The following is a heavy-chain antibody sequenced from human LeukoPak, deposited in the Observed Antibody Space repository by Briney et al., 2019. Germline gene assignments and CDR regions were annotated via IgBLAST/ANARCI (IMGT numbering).Heavy chain of an antibody. CDR3: AKYKISTVTVDY. CDR2: ISNSGVST. Sequence: GGSLRLSCAASGFTFSSYWMSWVRQATGKGLEWVSVISNSGVSTYYADSVKGRFTISRDNPKNTLYLQMNSLRAEDTAVYYCAKYKISTVTVDYWGQGTLVTVSS. V-gene: IGHV3-23*01. D-gene: IGHD4-11*01. CDR1: GFTFSSYW. J-gene: IGHJ4*02.